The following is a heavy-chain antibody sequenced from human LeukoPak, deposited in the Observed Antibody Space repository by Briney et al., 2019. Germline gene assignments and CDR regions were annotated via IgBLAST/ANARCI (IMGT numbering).Heavy chain of an antibody. CDR3: AKKVGLVSAPLYYFDV. V-gene: IGHV3-23*01. CDR2: ISAGSTNK. J-gene: IGHJ4*02. CDR1: GFTFSGFA. Sequence: GGSLRLSCAASGFTFSGFAMSWVRQAPGKGLQWVSSISAGSTNKYYADSVKGRFTISRDNSKNALYLQMNSLRADDTAIYYCAKKVGLVSAPLYYFDVWGQGTLVTVSS. D-gene: IGHD5/OR15-5a*01.